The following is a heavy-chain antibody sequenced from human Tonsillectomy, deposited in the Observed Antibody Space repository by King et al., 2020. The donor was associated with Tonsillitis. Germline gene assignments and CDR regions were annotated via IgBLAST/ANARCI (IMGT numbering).Heavy chain of an antibody. Sequence: VQLVESGAEVKKPGESLKISCSGSGYSFNNYLIAWVRQMPGKGLEWMGIIYPGDSDTTYSPSFQDQVTISADKSLTTAYLPWSSLKASDTAMYYCARSLPIFGTAACWRQGTLVTVSS. J-gene: IGHJ4*02. CDR2: IYPGDSDT. V-gene: IGHV5-51*01. D-gene: IGHD3-3*02. CDR3: ARSLPIFGTAAC. CDR1: GYSFNNYL.